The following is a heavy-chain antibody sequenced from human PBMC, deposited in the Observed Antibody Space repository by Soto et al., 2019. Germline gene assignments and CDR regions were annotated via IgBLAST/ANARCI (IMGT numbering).Heavy chain of an antibody. Sequence: QVQLVQSGAEVKKPGSSVKVSCKASGGTFSSYAISWVRQAPGQGLEWMGGIIPIFGTANYAQKFQGRVTITADESTNTAYMELSSMRSEDTAVYYCARDLDPSYYDSSGYYLAFDIWGQGTMVTVSS. V-gene: IGHV1-69*01. CDR1: GGTFSSYA. D-gene: IGHD3-22*01. J-gene: IGHJ3*02. CDR3: ARDLDPSYYDSSGYYLAFDI. CDR2: IIPIFGTA.